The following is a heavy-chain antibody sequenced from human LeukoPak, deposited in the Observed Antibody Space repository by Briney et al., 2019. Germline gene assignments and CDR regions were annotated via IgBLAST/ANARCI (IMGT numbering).Heavy chain of an antibody. D-gene: IGHD3-10*01. CDR1: GGSISSYY. V-gene: IGHV4-59*01. Sequence: PSETLSLTCTVSGGSISSYYWSWIRQPPGKGLEWIGYIYYSGSTNYNPSLKSRVTISVDTSNNQCSQKLSSMTASATAVYYCASRYGSPGWGQGTLVTVSS. CDR3: ASRYGSPG. J-gene: IGHJ4*02. CDR2: IYYSGST.